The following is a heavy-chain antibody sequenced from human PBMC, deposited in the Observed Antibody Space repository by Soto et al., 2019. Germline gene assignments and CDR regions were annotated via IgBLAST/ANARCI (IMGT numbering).Heavy chain of an antibody. CDR1: GFTFSAYG. Sequence: QVQLVESGGGVVQPGRSLRLSCAASGFTFSAYGMHWVRQAPGKGLEWVAVLSTDGRNKYNADSVKGRFTISRDNSKNSLYLQMDSLRAEDTAVYYCAKDSGRGSADYYFDYWGQGTLVTVSS. CDR2: LSTDGRNK. V-gene: IGHV3-30*18. CDR3: AKDSGRGSADYYFDY. J-gene: IGHJ4*02. D-gene: IGHD3-10*01.